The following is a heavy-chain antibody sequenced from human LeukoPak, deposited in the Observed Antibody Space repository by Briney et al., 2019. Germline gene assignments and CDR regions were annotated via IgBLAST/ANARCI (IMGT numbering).Heavy chain of an antibody. Sequence: ASVKVSCKASGYTFTSNYIHWVRQAPGQGLEWMGMIYPRDGSTSYAQKFQGRVTITADESTSTAYMELSSLRSEDTAVYYCARGDVEMATISAVLDYWGQGTLVTVSS. V-gene: IGHV1-46*01. CDR1: GYTFTSNY. CDR3: ARGDVEMATISAVLDY. J-gene: IGHJ4*02. CDR2: IYPRDGST. D-gene: IGHD5-24*01.